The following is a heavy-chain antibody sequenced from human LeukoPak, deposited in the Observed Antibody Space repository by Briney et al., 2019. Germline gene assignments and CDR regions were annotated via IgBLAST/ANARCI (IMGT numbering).Heavy chain of an antibody. D-gene: IGHD6-13*01. V-gene: IGHV3-23*01. J-gene: IGHJ4*02. CDR2: ISASGATT. CDR1: GFTFSSYA. Sequence: PGGSLRLSCAASGFTFSSYAMSWVRQAPGKGLERVSAISASGATTFYADSVKGRFTISRDNSKNTLFLQMNSLSVDDTAVYSCAKAPPKQQFDYWGQGTLVTVSS. CDR3: AKAPPKQQFDY.